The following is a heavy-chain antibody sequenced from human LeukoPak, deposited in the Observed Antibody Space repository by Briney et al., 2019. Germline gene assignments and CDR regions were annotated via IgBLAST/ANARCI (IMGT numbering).Heavy chain of an antibody. D-gene: IGHD6-19*01. V-gene: IGHV5-51*01. CDR2: IYPGDSDT. Sequence: PGESLKISCKASGYTFTRSWIGWVRQMPGKGLESMGIIYPGDSDTRYSPSFQGQVTISADKSINTAYLQWTSLKASDTAMYYCARLFPGGQWLDRGTEHWGQGPLVTVSS. CDR1: GYTFTRSW. CDR3: ARLFPGGQWLDRGTEH. J-gene: IGHJ1*01.